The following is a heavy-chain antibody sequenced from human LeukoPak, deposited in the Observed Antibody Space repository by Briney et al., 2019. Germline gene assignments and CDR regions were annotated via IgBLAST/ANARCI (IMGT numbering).Heavy chain of an antibody. Sequence: SETLSLTCTVSGGSISSYYWSWIRQPPGKGLEWIGEINHSGSTNYNPSLKSRVTISVDTSKNQFSLKLSSVTAADTAVYYCARGLEGSGGSLPYYYYYYMDVWGKGTTVTVSS. J-gene: IGHJ6*03. V-gene: IGHV4-34*01. D-gene: IGHD2-15*01. CDR2: INHSGST. CDR1: GGSISSYY. CDR3: ARGLEGSGGSLPYYYYYYMDV.